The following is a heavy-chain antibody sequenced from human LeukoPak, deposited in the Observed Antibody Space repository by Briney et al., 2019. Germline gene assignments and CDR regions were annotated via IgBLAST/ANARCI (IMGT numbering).Heavy chain of an antibody. CDR1: GYTFTSYA. J-gene: IGHJ4*02. CDR3: ARTDGSYYSSADY. CDR2: INTNTGNP. Sequence: ASVKVSCKASGYTFTSYAMNWVRQAPGQGPEWMGWINTNTGNPTYAQGFTGRFVFSLDTSVSTAYLQINSLKAEDTGVYYCARTDGSYYSSADYWGQGTLVTVSS. V-gene: IGHV7-4-1*02. D-gene: IGHD1-26*01.